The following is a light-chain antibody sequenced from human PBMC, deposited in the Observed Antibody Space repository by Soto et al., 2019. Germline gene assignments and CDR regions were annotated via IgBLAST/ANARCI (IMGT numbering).Light chain of an antibody. V-gene: IGKV3-15*01. J-gene: IGKJ4*01. Sequence: EIVMTQSPATLSVSPGERATLSCRASQSVSSNLAWYQQKPGQAPRLLIYGASLRATGIPARFSGSGSGTEFTLAISSLQSEDFAVYYCQQYNNWPPLTFGGGNKVEIK. CDR1: QSVSSN. CDR2: GAS. CDR3: QQYNNWPPLT.